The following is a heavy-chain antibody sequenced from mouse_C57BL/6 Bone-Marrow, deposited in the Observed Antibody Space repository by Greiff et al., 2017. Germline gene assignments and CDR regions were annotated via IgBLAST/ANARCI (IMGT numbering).Heavy chain of an antibody. CDR2: MHPNGGSP. J-gene: IGHJ4*01. D-gene: IGHD2-4*01. Sequence: QVQLQQPGAELVKPGASVKLSCKASGYTFTNYWMHWVKQRPGQGLEWIGMMHPNGGSPDYNEKFKSEATLSVDTSSRTAYMELSSLTSEDSAVYCCARSYDYDDYTMDYGGQGTSVTVSS. CDR1: GYTFTNYW. V-gene: IGHV1-64*01. CDR3: ARSYDYDDYTMDY.